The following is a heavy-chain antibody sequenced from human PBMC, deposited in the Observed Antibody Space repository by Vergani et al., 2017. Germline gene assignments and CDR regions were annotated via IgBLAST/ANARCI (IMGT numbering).Heavy chain of an antibody. V-gene: IGHV1-2*02. J-gene: IGHJ4*02. D-gene: IGHD3-10*01. Sequence: QVQLVQSGAEVKKPGASVKVSCKVSGYTLTELSMHWVRQAPGKGLEWMGWINPNSGGTNYAQKFQGRVTMTRDTSISTAYMELSRLRSDDTAVYYCARARAIWFGAFDYWGQGTLVTVSS. CDR1: GYTLTELS. CDR2: INPNSGGT. CDR3: ARARAIWFGAFDY.